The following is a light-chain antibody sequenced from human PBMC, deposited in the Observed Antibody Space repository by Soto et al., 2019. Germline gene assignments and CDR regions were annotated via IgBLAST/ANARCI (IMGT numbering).Light chain of an antibody. V-gene: IGKV3-15*01. Sequence: ELGMTQSPATLSVSPGERATLSCRAAESVTTNLAWYQQKPGQAPRLVIYGASTRATGIPARFSGGGSGTEFTLTISSLQSEDFAVYSCQQYNNWPYTFGQGTKVDIK. J-gene: IGKJ2*01. CDR3: QQYNNWPYT. CDR1: ESVTTN. CDR2: GAS.